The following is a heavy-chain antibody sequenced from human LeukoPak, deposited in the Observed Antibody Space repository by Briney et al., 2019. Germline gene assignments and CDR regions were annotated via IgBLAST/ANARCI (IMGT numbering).Heavy chain of an antibody. CDR1: GFTFSSYW. J-gene: IGHJ4*02. Sequence: GGSLRLSCAASGFTFSSYWMSWVRQAPGKGLECVANIKQDGSEKYYVDSVKGRFTISRDNAKNSLYLQMNSLRAEDTAVYYCARDPLVDFWSGYCHYWGQGTLVTVSS. CDR3: ARDPLVDFWSGYCHY. D-gene: IGHD3-3*01. V-gene: IGHV3-7*01. CDR2: IKQDGSEK.